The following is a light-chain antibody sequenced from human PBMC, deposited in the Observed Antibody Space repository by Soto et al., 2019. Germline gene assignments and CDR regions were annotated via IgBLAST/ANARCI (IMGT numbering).Light chain of an antibody. CDR3: QQYGSSPT. J-gene: IGKJ1*01. V-gene: IGKV3-20*01. Sequence: EIVLTQSPGTLSLSPREKTNLSCKASQSVSSSFLAWYQQRPGQAPRLLIYGASSRATGIPDRFSGGGSGTDFTLTISRLEPEDFAVYHCQQYGSSPTFGQGTKVDIK. CDR1: QSVSSSF. CDR2: GAS.